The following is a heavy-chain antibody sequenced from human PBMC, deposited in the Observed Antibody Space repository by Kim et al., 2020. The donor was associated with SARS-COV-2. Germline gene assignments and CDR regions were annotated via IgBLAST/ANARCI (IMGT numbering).Heavy chain of an antibody. CDR1: GFTFITFS. Sequence: GGSLRLSCAASGFTFITFSMNWVRQAPGKGLEWVAYLSSTFTTIYYADSVKGRFTISRDNAKNSLYLQMSSLKAEDTALYYCARDNRGYGMDIWGQGTTVTVSS. V-gene: IGHV3-48*04. CDR2: LSSTFTTI. J-gene: IGHJ6*02. D-gene: IGHD3-10*01. CDR3: ARDNRGYGMDI.